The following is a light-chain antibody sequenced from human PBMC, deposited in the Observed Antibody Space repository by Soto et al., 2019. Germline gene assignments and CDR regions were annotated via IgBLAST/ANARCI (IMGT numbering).Light chain of an antibody. V-gene: IGKV1-39*01. Sequence: DIQITQSPSSLSASVGDRVALTCRASQSISTYLNLYQQKPGKAPDLLIYTASSLESGVPSRFSGSGSGTDFTLTISSLQPEDFATYFCQQSYSRPRTFGQGTKVDI. CDR2: TAS. CDR1: QSISTY. CDR3: QQSYSRPRT. J-gene: IGKJ1*01.